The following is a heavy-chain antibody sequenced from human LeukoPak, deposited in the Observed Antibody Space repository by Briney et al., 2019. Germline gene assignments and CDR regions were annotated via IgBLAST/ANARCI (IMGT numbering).Heavy chain of an antibody. CDR1: GDSISGSRW. J-gene: IGHJ4*02. Sequence: PSETLSLTCAVSGDSISGSRWWSWVRQPPGKGLEWIGEIYHSGITNYNPSLKSRVTISVDKSKNQFSLKLSSVTAADTAIYYCATQLPSYLDFWGQGTLVTVSS. D-gene: IGHD1-1*01. CDR3: ATQLPSYLDF. V-gene: IGHV4-4*02. CDR2: IYHSGIT.